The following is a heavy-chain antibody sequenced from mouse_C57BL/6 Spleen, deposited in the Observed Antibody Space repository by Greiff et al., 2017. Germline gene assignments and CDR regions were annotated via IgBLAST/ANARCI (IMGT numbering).Heavy chain of an antibody. Sequence: QVQLQQPGTELVKPGASVKLSCKASGYTFTSYWMHWVKQRPGKGLEWIGNINPSNGGTYYTEKFKSKATLTVDKSSSTAYMQLSSLTSEDASVYYCARWEYYGSSWYVDVWGTGTTVTVSS. V-gene: IGHV1-53*01. J-gene: IGHJ1*03. D-gene: IGHD1-1*01. CDR1: GYTFTSYW. CDR3: ARWEYYGSSWYVDV. CDR2: INPSNGGT.